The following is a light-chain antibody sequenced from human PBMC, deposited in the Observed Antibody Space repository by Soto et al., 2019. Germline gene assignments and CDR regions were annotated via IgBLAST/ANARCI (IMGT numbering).Light chain of an antibody. J-gene: IGLJ1*01. CDR1: SSDIGAYNY. V-gene: IGLV2-14*01. CDR3: FSFTTDWTHV. CDR2: EVS. Sequence: QSVLTQPASVSGSPGQSTTMSCTGSSSDIGAYNYVSWFQQYPGKAPKLIISEVSNRPSGVSNRFSGSKSGTAASLTISGLQTEDEADYFCFSFTTDWTHVFGTGTKVTRP.